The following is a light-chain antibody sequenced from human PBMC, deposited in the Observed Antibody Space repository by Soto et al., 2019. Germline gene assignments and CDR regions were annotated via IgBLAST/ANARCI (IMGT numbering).Light chain of an antibody. CDR1: QSVSSSF. J-gene: IGKJ1*01. CDR2: GAS. CDR3: QQYGTSPWA. V-gene: IGKV3-20*01. Sequence: MLSQSLPTLSLSPGERATLSCRASQSVSSSFLAWYQQKPGKAPRLLIYGASSRATGIPDRFSGSGSGTDFTLTITRLEPEDFAVYYCQQYGTSPWAFGQGTKVDI.